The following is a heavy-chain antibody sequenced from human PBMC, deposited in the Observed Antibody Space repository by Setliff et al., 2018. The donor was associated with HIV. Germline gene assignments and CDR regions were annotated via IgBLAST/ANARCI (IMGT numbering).Heavy chain of an antibody. CDR2: ISGNNANT. J-gene: IGHJ6*04. V-gene: IGHV1-18*01. Sequence: ASVKVSCKASGYVFTDYDIFWVRQAPGRGLEWIGWISGNNANTNYAQKLQGRVTMTTDTSTSTAYMELRSLSSDDTAIYYCARDNYDDYSRVQMDVWGKGTTVTVSS. CDR3: ARDNYDDYSRVQMDV. CDR1: GYVFTDYD. D-gene: IGHD4-17*01.